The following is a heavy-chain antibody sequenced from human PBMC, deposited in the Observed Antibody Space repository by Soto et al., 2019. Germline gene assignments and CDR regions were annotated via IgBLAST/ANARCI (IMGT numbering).Heavy chain of an antibody. CDR1: GGTFSSYG. CDR2: IWYDGSNK. Sequence: QVQRVESGGGVVQPGRSLRLSCAAAGGTFSSYGMHLGRKAAGKGLEWVEAIWYDGSNKYYADSVKGRFTISRDNSKYTLYLHTHSRRAEHTGVYYCARALPWFGECFEGGSGRDVWGQGTTATFSP. J-gene: IGHJ6*01. V-gene: IGHV3-33*01. D-gene: IGHD3-10*01. CDR3: ARALPWFGECFEGGSGRDV.